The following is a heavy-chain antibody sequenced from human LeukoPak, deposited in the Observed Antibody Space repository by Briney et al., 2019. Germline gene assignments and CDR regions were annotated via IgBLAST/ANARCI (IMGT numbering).Heavy chain of an antibody. J-gene: IGHJ4*02. D-gene: IGHD3-10*01. Sequence: GGSLRLSCAASGFTFTSYWVSWVRQAPGKGLEWVANIKQDGSEKYYVDSVKGRFTISRDNAKNSAYLQMNSLRVEDTAVYYCAREWSGFGELPDYWGQGTLVTVSS. CDR1: GFTFTSYW. CDR2: IKQDGSEK. CDR3: AREWSGFGELPDY. V-gene: IGHV3-7*01.